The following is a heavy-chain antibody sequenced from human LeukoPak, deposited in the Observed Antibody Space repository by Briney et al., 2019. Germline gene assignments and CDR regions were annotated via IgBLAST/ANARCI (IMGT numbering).Heavy chain of an antibody. J-gene: IGHJ6*03. CDR1: GFTFSSYG. CDR2: IRYDGSNK. Sequence: GGSLRLSCAASGFTFSSYGMHWVRQAPGKGLEWVAFIRYDGSNKYYADSVKGQFTISRDNAKNSLYLQMNSLRADDTAVYYCARFAAGGSYYYYMDVWGKGTTVTVSS. CDR3: ARFAAGGSYYYYMDV. D-gene: IGHD3-10*01. V-gene: IGHV3-30*02.